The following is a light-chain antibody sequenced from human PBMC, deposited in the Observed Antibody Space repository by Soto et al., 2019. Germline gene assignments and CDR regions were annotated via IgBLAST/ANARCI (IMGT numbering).Light chain of an antibody. Sequence: EIVMTQSPATLSVSPGERATLSCRASQSVSGNFAWYQQKPGQAPRLLIYGASTRATGIPARFSGSGSGTEFHLTISSLQSEDVVVYYCQQYNDWPPITFGQGTRLEIK. J-gene: IGKJ5*01. CDR1: QSVSGN. CDR3: QQYNDWPPIT. CDR2: GAS. V-gene: IGKV3-15*01.